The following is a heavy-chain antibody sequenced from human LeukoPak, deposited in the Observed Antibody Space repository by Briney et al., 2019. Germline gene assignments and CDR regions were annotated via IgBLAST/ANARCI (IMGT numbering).Heavy chain of an antibody. J-gene: IGHJ4*02. Sequence: GASVKVSCKASGGTFSSYAISWVRQAPGQGLEWMGGIIPIFGTANYAQKFQGRVTITADESTSTAYMELSSLRSEDTAVYYCARDIGSGWGNYFDYWGQGTLVTVSS. V-gene: IGHV1-69*13. CDR2: IIPIFGTA. CDR3: ARDIGSGWGNYFDY. CDR1: GGTFSSYA. D-gene: IGHD6-19*01.